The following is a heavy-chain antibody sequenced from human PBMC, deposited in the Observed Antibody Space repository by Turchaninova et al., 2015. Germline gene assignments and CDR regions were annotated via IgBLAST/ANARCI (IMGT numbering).Heavy chain of an antibody. J-gene: IGHJ6*02. CDR2: INHSGST. Sequence: QLLLPQWGPGRFTPSETLSIPVAGEGGRYRGYYRSWVRQHPGKGLEWIGEINHSGSTNDNPSLKSRVTISVDTSKNQFSRKLSSVTAADTAVYYCARLDTYCSSTSCYKYYYGMDVWGQGTTVTVSS. CDR1: GGRYRGYY. CDR3: ARLDTYCSSTSCYKYYYGMDV. V-gene: IGHV4-34*01. D-gene: IGHD2-2*02.